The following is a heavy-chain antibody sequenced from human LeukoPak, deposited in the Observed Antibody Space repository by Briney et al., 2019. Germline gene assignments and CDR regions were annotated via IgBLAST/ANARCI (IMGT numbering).Heavy chain of an antibody. V-gene: IGHV3-20*04. D-gene: IGHD1-26*01. J-gene: IGHJ4*02. CDR1: GFTFGDYG. Sequence: RSGGSLRLSCAASGFTFGDYGMSWVRQAPGKGLEWVSGINWSGSRTGYADSVKGRFTISRDNAKNSLYLQMNSLRAEDTSFYYCASAVGAGYYFDYWGQGTLVTVPS. CDR3: ASAVGAGYYFDY. CDR2: INWSGSRT.